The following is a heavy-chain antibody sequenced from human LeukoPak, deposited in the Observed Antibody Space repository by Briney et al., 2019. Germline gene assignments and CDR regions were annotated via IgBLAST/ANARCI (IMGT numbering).Heavy chain of an antibody. Sequence: GGSLRLSCAASGFTFSSYAMSWVRQAPGKGLEWVSIISGSGGSKYYADSVKGRFTISRDNPKNTLYLQMDSLRAEDTAVYYCAKSHNNWFDPWGQGTLVTVSS. CDR1: GFTFSSYA. CDR2: ISGSGGSK. CDR3: AKSHNNWFDP. V-gene: IGHV3-23*01. J-gene: IGHJ5*02.